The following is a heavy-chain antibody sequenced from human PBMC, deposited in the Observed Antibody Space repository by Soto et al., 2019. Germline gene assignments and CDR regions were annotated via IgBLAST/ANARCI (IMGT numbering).Heavy chain of an antibody. CDR3: VRGPEELVYYNSIDV. J-gene: IGHJ6*02. CDR2: ISIGGTPI. V-gene: IGHV3-11*01. CDR1: GFTFSDYY. D-gene: IGHD3-10*01. Sequence: GGSLRLSCEASGFTFSDYYMSWIRQVPGKGLEWVSYISIGGTPIYYADSVKGRFTISRDNAQNSLYLHMTSLTAEDTALYYCVRGPEELVYYNSIDVWGQGTTVTVSS.